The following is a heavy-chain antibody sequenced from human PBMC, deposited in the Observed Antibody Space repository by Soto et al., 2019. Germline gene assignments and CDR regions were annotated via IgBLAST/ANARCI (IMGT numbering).Heavy chain of an antibody. CDR3: AHSRYYYGSGRASNWFDP. D-gene: IGHD3-10*01. J-gene: IGHJ5*02. Sequence: KESGPTLVKPTQTLTLTCTFSGFSLSTSGVGVGWIRQPPGKAPEWLALIYWDDDRRYSPSLKSRLTITKGTSKKQVVLTMTNMDPVDTATYYCAHSRYYYGSGRASNWFDPWGQGTLVTVSS. CDR1: GFSLSTSGVG. CDR2: IYWDDDR. V-gene: IGHV2-5*02.